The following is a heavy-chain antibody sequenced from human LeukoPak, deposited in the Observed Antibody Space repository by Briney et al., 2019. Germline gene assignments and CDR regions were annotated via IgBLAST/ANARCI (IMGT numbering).Heavy chain of an antibody. CDR1: GGSISSHYY. CDR2: IYYSGST. Sequence: SETLSLTCTVSGGSISSHYYRIWIRQPPGKGLEWIGSIYYSGSTYYNPSLESRVTISLDTSKNQFSLKLTSLTAAETAVSYCARQYGSGSAYTPVVDLWGQGTLVTVSS. V-gene: IGHV4-39*01. CDR3: ARQYGSGSAYTPVVDL. J-gene: IGHJ4*02. D-gene: IGHD3-10*01.